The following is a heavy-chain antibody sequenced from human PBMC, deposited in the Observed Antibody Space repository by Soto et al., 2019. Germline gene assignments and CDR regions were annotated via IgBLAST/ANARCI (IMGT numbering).Heavy chain of an antibody. Sequence: SETLSLTCVVYGGSFSGYYWSWIRQPPGKGLEWIGEINHSGSTNYNPSLKSRVTISVDTSKNQFSLKLSSVTAADTAVYYCARTPMVRGVIGWFDPWGQGTLVTVSS. D-gene: IGHD3-10*01. J-gene: IGHJ5*02. CDR3: ARTPMVRGVIGWFDP. CDR2: INHSGST. V-gene: IGHV4-34*01. CDR1: GGSFSGYY.